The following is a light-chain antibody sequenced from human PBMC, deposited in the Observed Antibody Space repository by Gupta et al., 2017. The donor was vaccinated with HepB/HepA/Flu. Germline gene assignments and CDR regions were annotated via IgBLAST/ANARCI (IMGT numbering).Light chain of an antibody. Sequence: SYFLTQPPSVSVAPGKTARITCGGNNIGSKSVHWYQQKPGQAPVLVVEDDSDRPSGIPERFAGSNSGNKDTLTISRVEAGDEADDDCQVWVSSSDHRVFGGGTKLTVL. V-gene: IGLV3-21*03. CDR1: NIGSKS. CDR2: DDS. J-gene: IGLJ3*02. CDR3: QVWVSSSDHRV.